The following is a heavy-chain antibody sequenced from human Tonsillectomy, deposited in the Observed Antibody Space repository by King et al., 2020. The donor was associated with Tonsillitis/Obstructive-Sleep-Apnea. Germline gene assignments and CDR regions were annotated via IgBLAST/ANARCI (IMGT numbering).Heavy chain of an antibody. Sequence: LVESGGGLVRPGGSLRLSCAASGFTFSDYYMTWIRQAPGKGLEWVSYISSGGSAIFYADSMKGRFTISRDNAKNSLYLQVNSLRVEDTAVYYCARGQSYNYYYMDVWGKGTTVTVSS. V-gene: IGHV3-11*01. CDR3: ARGQSYNYYYMDV. CDR1: GFTFSDYY. CDR2: ISSGGSAI. J-gene: IGHJ6*03.